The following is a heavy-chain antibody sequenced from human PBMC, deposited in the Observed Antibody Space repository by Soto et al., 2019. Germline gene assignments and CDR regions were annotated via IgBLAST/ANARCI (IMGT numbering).Heavy chain of an antibody. J-gene: IGHJ4*02. D-gene: IGHD6-19*01. CDR2: SSAYNGNT. V-gene: IGHV1-18*01. Sequence: QVQLVQSGAEVKKPGASVKVSCKASGYTFTSYGISWVRQAPGQGLEWMGWSSAYNGNTNYAQKLKGRVTMTTDTATSTAYMELRSLRSDDTAVYYCARTKYSSGPGYYFDYWGQGTLVTVSS. CDR3: ARTKYSSGPGYYFDY. CDR1: GYTFTSYG.